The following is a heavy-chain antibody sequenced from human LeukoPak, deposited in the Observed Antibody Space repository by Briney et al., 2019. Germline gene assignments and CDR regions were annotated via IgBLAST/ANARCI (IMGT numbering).Heavy chain of an antibody. D-gene: IGHD1-14*01. CDR3: AKDHTIRSFDS. CDR2: INPNSGGT. V-gene: IGHV1-2*02. Sequence: GASVKVSCKASGYTFIDYYMHWVRQAPGQGLEWMGWINPNSGGTNYAQKFQGGVTMTRDRSISTAYMELSRLRSDDTAVYYCAKDHTIRSFDSWGQGTLVTVSS. J-gene: IGHJ4*02. CDR1: GYTFIDYY.